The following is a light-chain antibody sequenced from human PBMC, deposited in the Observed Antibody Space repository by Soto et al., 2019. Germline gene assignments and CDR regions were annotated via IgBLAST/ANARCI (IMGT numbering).Light chain of an antibody. CDR2: ASS. V-gene: IGKV1-17*02. J-gene: IGKJ3*01. CDR1: QDIGDD. CDR3: LQHDSLHFT. Sequence: DIQMTQSPSSLSASVGDRVTITCRASQDIGDDLDWFQQKPGKAPKRLIYASSGLQTGAPARFSVNGSGTEVALPVSNLYSEDVADYFCLQHDSLHFTFGPGNKVDVK.